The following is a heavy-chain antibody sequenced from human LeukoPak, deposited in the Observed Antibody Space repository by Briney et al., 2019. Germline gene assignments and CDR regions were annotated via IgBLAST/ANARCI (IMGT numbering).Heavy chain of an antibody. V-gene: IGHV3-15*01. CDR2: IKTKTDGGTT. CDR1: GFTFTNAW. D-gene: IGHD2-15*01. Sequence: GGSLRLSCAASGFTFTNAWMSWVRQAPGKGLEWVGRIKTKTDGGTTDYAAPVKGRFTISRDDSRNTLFLQMNALKIEDTAVYYCSLVVVVEPTLYYWGQGTLVTVSS. J-gene: IGHJ4*02. CDR3: SLVVVVEPTLYY.